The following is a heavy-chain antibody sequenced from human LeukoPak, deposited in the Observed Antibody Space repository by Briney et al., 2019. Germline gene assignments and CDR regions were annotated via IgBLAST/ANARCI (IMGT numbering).Heavy chain of an antibody. CDR3: ARDQGNYDILTGYYHDALDI. CDR2: ISAYNGNT. CDR1: GYTFTRFE. D-gene: IGHD3-9*01. V-gene: IGHV1-18*01. Sequence: GASVKVSCKASGYTFTRFEINWVRQAPGQGLEWMGWISAYNGNTNYAQKLQGRVTMTTDTSTSTAYMELRSLRSDDTAVYYCARDQGNYDILTGYYHDALDIWGQGTMVTVSS. J-gene: IGHJ3*02.